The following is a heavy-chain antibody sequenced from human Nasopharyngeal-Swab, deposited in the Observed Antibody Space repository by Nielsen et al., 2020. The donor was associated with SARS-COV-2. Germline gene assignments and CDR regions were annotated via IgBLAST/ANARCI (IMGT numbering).Heavy chain of an antibody. Sequence: GSLKISCAASGFTFSGSAMHWVRQASGKGLEWVGRIRSKANSYATAYAASVKGRFTISRDDSKNTAYLQMNSLKTEDTAVYYCTRLGGYDSSGYYPIDYWGQGTLVTVSS. CDR1: GFTFSGSA. CDR3: TRLGGYDSSGYYPIDY. CDR2: IRSKANSYAT. D-gene: IGHD3-22*01. J-gene: IGHJ4*02. V-gene: IGHV3-73*01.